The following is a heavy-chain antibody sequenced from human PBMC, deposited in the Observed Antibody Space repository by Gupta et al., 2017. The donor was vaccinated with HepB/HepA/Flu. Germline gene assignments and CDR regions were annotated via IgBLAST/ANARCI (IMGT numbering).Heavy chain of an antibody. V-gene: IGHV1-2*02. J-gene: IGHJ6*03. D-gene: IGHD2-2*01. CDR1: GYTFTGYY. CDR2: INPNSGGT. Sequence: QVQLVQSGAEVKKPGASVKVSCKASGYTFTGYYLHWLRQAPGQGLEWMGWINPNSGGTNYAQKFQGRVTMTRDTSISTAYMELSRLRSDDTAVYYCARDPTTCSSTSCYGYYYYYYMDVWGKGTTVTVSS. CDR3: ARDPTTCSSTSCYGYYYYYYMDV.